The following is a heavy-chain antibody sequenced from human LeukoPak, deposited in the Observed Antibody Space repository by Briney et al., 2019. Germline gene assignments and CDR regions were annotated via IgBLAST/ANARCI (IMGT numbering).Heavy chain of an antibody. D-gene: IGHD6-13*01. CDR2: INHSAST. Sequence: SETLSPTGAVYGGSFSGYYWSWIRQPPGKGLEGFGEINHSASTNYSPSLKSRVTISVDTSKNQFSLKLSSVTAADTAVYYCARAAAAGTQKHFDYWGQGTLVTVSS. CDR3: ARAAAAGTQKHFDY. V-gene: IGHV4-34*01. CDR1: GGSFSGYY. J-gene: IGHJ4*02.